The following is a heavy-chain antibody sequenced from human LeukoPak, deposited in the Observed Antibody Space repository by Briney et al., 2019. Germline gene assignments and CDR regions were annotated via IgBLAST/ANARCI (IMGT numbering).Heavy chain of an antibody. CDR1: GFTFSSYA. V-gene: IGHV3-23*01. D-gene: IGHD5-18*01. CDR2: ISGSGGST. Sequence: GGSLRLSCAASGFTFSSYAMSWVRQAPGKGLEWVSAISGSGGSTYYADSVKGRFTISRDNSKNTLYLQMNSLRAEDTAVYYCARALDTAMVANYYYYMDVWGKGTTVTVSS. J-gene: IGHJ6*03. CDR3: ARALDTAMVANYYYYMDV.